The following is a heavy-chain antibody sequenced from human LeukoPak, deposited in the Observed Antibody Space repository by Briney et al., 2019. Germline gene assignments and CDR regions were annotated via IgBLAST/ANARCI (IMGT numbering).Heavy chain of an antibody. J-gene: IGHJ4*02. CDR3: ARGYGSYAY. CDR2: IYASGNT. D-gene: IGHD2-8*01. Sequence: PSETLSFTCTVSGGSISGYYWNWIRQPAEKGLGWIGRIYASGNTNYNPTLKSRVTVSVDTSKNQFSLKLNFVTAADTAVYYCARGYGSYAYWGQGTLVTVSS. CDR1: GGSISGYY. V-gene: IGHV4-4*07.